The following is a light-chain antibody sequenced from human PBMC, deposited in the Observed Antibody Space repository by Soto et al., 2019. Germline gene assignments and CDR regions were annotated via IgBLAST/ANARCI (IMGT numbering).Light chain of an antibody. V-gene: IGLV2-14*01. J-gene: IGLJ1*01. Sequence: QSALTQPASVSGSPGQTITISSTGTSSDIGGFNFVSWYQQHPGKAPKVMIYDVSSRPSGVSNRFSGSKSGNTASLTISGLQAEYEADYYCSSYRRSNTLVFGTGTKLTVL. CDR2: DVS. CDR3: SSYRRSNTLV. CDR1: SSDIGGFNF.